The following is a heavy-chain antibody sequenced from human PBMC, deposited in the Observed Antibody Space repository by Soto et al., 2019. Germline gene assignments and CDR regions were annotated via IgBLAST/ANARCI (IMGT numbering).Heavy chain of an antibody. J-gene: IGHJ4*02. CDR3: ARAPHSYGIPPSRLAY. Sequence: PSETLSLTCTVSGGSVRSGTHYWAWIRQPPGKGLEWIGYIYYRGTTKYNPSLESRVTMLVDTSKNQFSLQLRSVTAADTAVYYCARAPHSYGIPPSRLAYWGQGTLVTVSS. CDR2: IYYRGTT. D-gene: IGHD5-18*01. V-gene: IGHV4-61*01. CDR1: GGSVRSGTHY.